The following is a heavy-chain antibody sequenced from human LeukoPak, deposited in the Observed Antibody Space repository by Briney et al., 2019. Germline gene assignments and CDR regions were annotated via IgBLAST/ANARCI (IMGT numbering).Heavy chain of an antibody. D-gene: IGHD5-12*01. CDR1: GYSISSGYY. J-gene: IGHJ6*03. CDR2: IYHSGSS. V-gene: IGHV4-38-2*02. Sequence: SETLSPTCTVSGYSISSGYYWGWIRQPPGKGLEWIGSIYHSGSSNYNPSLKSRVTISLETSKNKFSLKLSSVTAADTAVYFCAREYSGYDSDYFYYYMDVWGKGTTVTVSS. CDR3: AREYSGYDSDYFYYYMDV.